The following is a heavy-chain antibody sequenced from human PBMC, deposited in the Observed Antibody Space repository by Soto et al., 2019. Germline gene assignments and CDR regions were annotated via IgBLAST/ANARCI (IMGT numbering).Heavy chain of an antibody. CDR3: ENHPCNPFVTPFWYFDP. CDR1: GDSIGKSKYY. CDR2: VFYNGNT. V-gene: IGHV4-39*01. J-gene: IGHJ2*01. Sequence: QLQLQESGPGRVKSSETLSLTCTVSGDSIGKSKYYWGWVRQAPGKGLEWIGSVFYNGNTYYKPSITRRAFTSVDTSKNQFSLRLTSVTATDSGVYFCENHPCNPFVTPFWYFDPWGRGTLFTVS.